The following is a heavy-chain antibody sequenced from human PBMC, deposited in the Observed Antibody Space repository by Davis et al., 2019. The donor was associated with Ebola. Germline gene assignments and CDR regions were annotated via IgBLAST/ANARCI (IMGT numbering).Heavy chain of an antibody. V-gene: IGHV3-23*01. J-gene: IGHJ5*02. CDR1: GFTFTSYA. Sequence: GESLKISCAASGFTFTSYAMDWVRQAPGKGLEWVSGMSGSGGSTYYADSVKGRFTISRDNSKNTLYLQMNSLRAEDTAVYYCAKGGNIKYCSSTSCPGNWFDPWGQGTLVTVSS. CDR2: MSGSGGST. CDR3: AKGGNIKYCSSTSCPGNWFDP. D-gene: IGHD2-2*01.